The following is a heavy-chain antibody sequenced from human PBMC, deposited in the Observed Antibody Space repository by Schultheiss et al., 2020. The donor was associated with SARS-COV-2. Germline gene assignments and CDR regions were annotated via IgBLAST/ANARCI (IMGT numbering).Heavy chain of an antibody. V-gene: IGHV3-48*01. CDR1: GFTFSRFS. CDR2: ISGSSSTI. J-gene: IGHJ4*02. CDR3: TTDLAAREDY. Sequence: GGSLRLSCAASGFTFSRFSMNWVRQAPGKGLEWLSYISGSSSTIYYADSVKGRFTVSRDNSKNTLYLQMNSLKTEDTAVYYCTTDLAAREDYWGQGTLVTVSS. D-gene: IGHD6-6*01.